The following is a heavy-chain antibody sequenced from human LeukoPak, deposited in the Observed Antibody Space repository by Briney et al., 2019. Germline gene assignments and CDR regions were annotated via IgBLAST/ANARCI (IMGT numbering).Heavy chain of an antibody. V-gene: IGHV1-2*02. CDR1: GYTFTGYY. D-gene: IGHD3-22*01. CDR2: INPNSGGT. CDR3: ARDNGVTMTVVVIYYFDY. Sequence: GASVKVSCKASGYTFTGYYMHWVRQAPGQGLEWMGWINPNSGGTNYAQKFQGRVTMTRDTSISTAYMELSRLRSDDTAVYYCARDNGVTMTVVVIYYFDYWGQGTLVTVSS. J-gene: IGHJ4*02.